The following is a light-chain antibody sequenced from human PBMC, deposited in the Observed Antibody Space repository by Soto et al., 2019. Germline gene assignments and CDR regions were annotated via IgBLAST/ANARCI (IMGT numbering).Light chain of an antibody. CDR3: NSYTSSRTLFYV. V-gene: IGLV2-14*01. Sequence: QSALTQPASVSGSPGQSITISCTGTSSDVGGYNYVSWYQQHPGKAPKLMIFDVSNRPSGVSNRFSGSKSGNTASLTISGLQAEDEADYYCNSYTSSRTLFYVFGTGT. CDR1: SSDVGGYNY. J-gene: IGLJ1*01. CDR2: DVS.